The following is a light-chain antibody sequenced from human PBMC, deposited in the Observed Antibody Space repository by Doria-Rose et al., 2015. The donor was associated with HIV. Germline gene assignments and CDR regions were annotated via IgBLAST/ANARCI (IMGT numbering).Light chain of an antibody. J-gene: IGKJ3*01. V-gene: IGKV4-1*01. CDR3: QQYYDTPS. CDR1: QSLLYTSKNY. Sequence: TQSPESLGMSLGERATLNCKSNQSLLYTSKNYLAWYQQKPGQPPKLLIYWASTRQSGVPARFSGSGSGTDLTLTISSLEAEDVAVYYCQQYYDTPSFGPGTTVDIQ. CDR2: WAS.